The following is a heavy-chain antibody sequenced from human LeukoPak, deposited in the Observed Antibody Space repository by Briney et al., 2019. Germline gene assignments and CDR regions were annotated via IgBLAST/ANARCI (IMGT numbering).Heavy chain of an antibody. CDR2: IRSKANSYAT. CDR1: GFTFSGSA. D-gene: IGHD3-9*01. Sequence: GGSLRLSCAASGFTFSGSAMHWVRQASGKGLECVGRIRSKANSYATAYAASVKGRFTISRDDSKNTAYLQMNSLKTEDTAVYYCTSRVDSLDYWGQGTLVTVSS. CDR3: TSRVDSLDY. J-gene: IGHJ4*02. V-gene: IGHV3-73*01.